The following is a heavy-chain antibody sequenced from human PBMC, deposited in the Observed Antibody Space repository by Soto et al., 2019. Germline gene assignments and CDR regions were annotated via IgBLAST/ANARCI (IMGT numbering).Heavy chain of an antibody. J-gene: IGHJ3*02. CDR3: ARESYYDSTVHDAFDI. CDR2: IYYSGST. CDR1: GGSISSGGYY. Sequence: PSETLSLTCTVSGGSISSGGYYWSWIRQHPGKGLEWIGYIYYSGSTYYNPSLKSRVTISVDTSKNQFSLKLSSVTAADTAVYYCARESYYDSTVHDAFDIWGQGTMVTVSS. D-gene: IGHD3-22*01. V-gene: IGHV4-31*03.